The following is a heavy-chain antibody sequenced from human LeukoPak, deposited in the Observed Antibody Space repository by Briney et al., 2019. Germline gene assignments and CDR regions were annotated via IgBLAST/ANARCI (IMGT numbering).Heavy chain of an antibody. J-gene: IGHJ3*02. Sequence: ASVKVSCKASGYTFNGYYLHWVRQAPGQGLEGMGWINPNSGVTKFAQQFQGRVTMTWDTSVSTAYMELRRLTSDDTAMYYCARFGVVTNDAFDIWGQGTMVTISS. CDR2: INPNSGVT. V-gene: IGHV1-2*02. CDR3: ARFGVVTNDAFDI. CDR1: GYTFNGYY. D-gene: IGHD3-3*01.